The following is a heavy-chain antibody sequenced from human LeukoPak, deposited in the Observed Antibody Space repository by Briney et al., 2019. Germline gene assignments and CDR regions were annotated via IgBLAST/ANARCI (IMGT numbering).Heavy chain of an antibody. J-gene: IGHJ5*02. CDR1: GGSISSSSYY. CDR2: IYYSGST. Sequence: PSETLSLTCTVSGGSISSSSYYWGWIRQPPGKGLEWIGSIYYSGSTYYNPSLKSRVTISVDTSKNQFSLKLSSVTAADTAVYYCARGRPIYSSSARNWFDPWGQGTLVTVSS. D-gene: IGHD6-13*01. V-gene: IGHV4-39*07. CDR3: ARGRPIYSSSARNWFDP.